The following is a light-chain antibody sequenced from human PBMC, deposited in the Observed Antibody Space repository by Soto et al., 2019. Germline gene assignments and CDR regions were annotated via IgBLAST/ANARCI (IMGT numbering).Light chain of an antibody. V-gene: IGKV3-15*01. CDR2: GAS. Sequence: EIVMTQSPATLSVSPGERATLSCRASQRVSSNLACYQQKPGQAPRLLIYGASTRATGIPARFSGSGSGTEFTLTISSLQSEDLAVYYCQQYNSWPPLTFGGGTKVEIK. J-gene: IGKJ4*01. CDR1: QRVSSN. CDR3: QQYNSWPPLT.